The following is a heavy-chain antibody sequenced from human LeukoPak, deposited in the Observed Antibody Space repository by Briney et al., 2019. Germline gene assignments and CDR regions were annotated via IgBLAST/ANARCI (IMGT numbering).Heavy chain of an antibody. V-gene: IGHV1-2*02. J-gene: IGHJ4*02. Sequence: ASVKVSCKASGYSFTGYYIHWVRQAPGQGLEWMGWINPNTGGTNFAQKFQGRVTMTRDTSIATTHMELSSLRPDDTAVYYCATVDQWLAYDYWGQGTLVTVSS. CDR1: GYSFTGYY. CDR2: INPNTGGT. D-gene: IGHD6-19*01. CDR3: ATVDQWLAYDY.